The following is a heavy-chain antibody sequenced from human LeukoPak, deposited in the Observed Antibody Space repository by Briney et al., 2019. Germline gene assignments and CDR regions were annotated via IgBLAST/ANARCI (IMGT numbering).Heavy chain of an antibody. D-gene: IGHD2-2*01. CDR1: GYTFTSYD. CDR2: MNPNSGNT. CDR3: ARGPPRFYCSSTSCPHGY. J-gene: IGHJ4*02. Sequence: ASVKVSCKASGYTFTSYDINWVRQATGQGLEWMGWMNPNSGNTGYAQKFQGRVTMTRNTSISTAYMELSSLRSEDTAVYYCARGPPRFYCSSTSCPHGYWGQGTLVTVSS. V-gene: IGHV1-8*01.